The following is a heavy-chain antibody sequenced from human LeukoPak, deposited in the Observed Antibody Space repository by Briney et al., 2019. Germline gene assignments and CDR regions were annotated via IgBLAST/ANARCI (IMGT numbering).Heavy chain of an antibody. CDR1: GFTLSSFS. CDR3: ARVGPATAFDY. J-gene: IGHJ4*02. V-gene: IGHV3-64*02. CDR2: INYKGGPT. Sequence: GGSLRLSCAASGFTLSSFSMHWVRQSSVRGLEYVSSINYKGGPTYYADSVKGRFTISRDNSKNPLYLQMASLRDEDMGVYYCARVGPATAFDYWGQGTQVTVSS.